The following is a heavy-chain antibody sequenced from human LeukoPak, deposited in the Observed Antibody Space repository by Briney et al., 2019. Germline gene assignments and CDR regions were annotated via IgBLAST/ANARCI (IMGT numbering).Heavy chain of an antibody. CDR3: ARVEGSNWFDP. D-gene: IGHD3-3*01. Sequence: ASVNVSCKTSGFSFTNYGISWMRRAPGQGLEWMGWVNAYNGHTNYPQKLQGRVTMTTDTSTSTAYMELRSLRSDDTAVYYCARVEGSNWFDPWGQGTLVTVSS. V-gene: IGHV1-18*01. J-gene: IGHJ5*02. CDR1: GFSFTNYG. CDR2: VNAYNGHT.